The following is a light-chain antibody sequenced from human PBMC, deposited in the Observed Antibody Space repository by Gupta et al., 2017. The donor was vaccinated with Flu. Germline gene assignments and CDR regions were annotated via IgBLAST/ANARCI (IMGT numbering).Light chain of an antibody. V-gene: IGKV4-1*01. J-gene: IGKJ1*01. CDR1: QSVFSSSNDRNY. Sequence: DIVVTQSPDSLAVTLGERATINCKSSQSVFSSSNDRNYLGWYQQKPGQPPTLLFYWASVRQSRVPGRLSARGSGTDFAIAISSLQAEDVALYYCQQYYATPHTFGQGTKVEIK. CDR2: WAS. CDR3: QQYYATPHT.